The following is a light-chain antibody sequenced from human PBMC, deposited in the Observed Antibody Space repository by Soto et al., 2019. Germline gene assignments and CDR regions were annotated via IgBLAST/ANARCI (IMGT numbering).Light chain of an antibody. CDR3: QQYSAFPWT. J-gene: IGKJ1*01. V-gene: IGKV1-5*03. CDR2: KAT. CDR1: QDISAW. Sequence: DIQMTQSPSTLSASVGDIVTITCRASQDISAWLAWYQQKPGKPPKLVIYKATALETGVPSRFSGSGSGTEFTLTISSVQPDDFTTYYCQQYSAFPWTFGQGTKVDIK.